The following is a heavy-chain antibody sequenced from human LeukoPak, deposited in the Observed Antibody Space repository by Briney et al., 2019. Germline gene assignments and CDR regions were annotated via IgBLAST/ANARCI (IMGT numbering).Heavy chain of an antibody. V-gene: IGHV3-43D*03. CDR1: GFTFDDYA. CDR2: ISWDGGST. J-gene: IGHJ4*02. Sequence: PGGSLRLSCAASGFTFDDYAMHWVRQAPGKGLEWVSLISWDGGSTYYADSVKGRFTISRDNSKNSLYLQMNSLRAEDTALYYCAKDINLVGATHPDYWGQGTLVTVSS. CDR3: AKDINLVGATHPDY. D-gene: IGHD1-26*01.